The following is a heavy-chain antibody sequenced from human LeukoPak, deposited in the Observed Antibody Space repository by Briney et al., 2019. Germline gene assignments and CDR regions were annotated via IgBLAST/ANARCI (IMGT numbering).Heavy chain of an antibody. CDR2: IWYDGNNK. CDR1: GFTFSSYG. V-gene: IGHV3-33*01. D-gene: IGHD6-6*01. Sequence: GGSLRLSCAASGFTFSSYGMHWVRQAPGKGLEWVAVIWYDGNNKYYADSVKGRFTISRDNSKNTLFLQMNNLRAEDTAMYYCARDQRVTGRPDIDYWGQGTLVIVSS. CDR3: ARDQRVTGRPDIDY. J-gene: IGHJ4*02.